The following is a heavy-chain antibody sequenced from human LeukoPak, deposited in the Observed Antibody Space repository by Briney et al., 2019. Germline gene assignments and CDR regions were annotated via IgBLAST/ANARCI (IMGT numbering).Heavy chain of an antibody. J-gene: IGHJ5*02. CDR1: GFTFSSYS. CDR2: ISSSSSYI. V-gene: IGHV3-21*01. Sequence: GSLRLSCAASGFTFSSYSMNWVRQAPRKGLEWVSSISSSSSYIYYADSVKGRFTISRDNAKNSLYLQMNSLRAEDTAVYYCASFAIQWLVPWGQGTLVTVSS. CDR3: ASFAIQWLVP. D-gene: IGHD6-19*01.